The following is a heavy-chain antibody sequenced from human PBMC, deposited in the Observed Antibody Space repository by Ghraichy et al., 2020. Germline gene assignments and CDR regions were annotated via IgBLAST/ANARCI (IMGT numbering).Heavy chain of an antibody. Sequence: GGSLRLSCAASTFSFTKAWMNWVRQAPGKGLEWVGRIKSKNDGATTDYAAPVKDRFTISRDDSQFTLYPQMNSLKTEDTAVYYCSTDRYYDFSSGYPDYWGQGALVTVSS. V-gene: IGHV3-15*07. J-gene: IGHJ4*02. D-gene: IGHD3-3*01. CDR2: IKSKNDGATT. CDR3: STDRYYDFSSGYPDY. CDR1: TFSFTKAW.